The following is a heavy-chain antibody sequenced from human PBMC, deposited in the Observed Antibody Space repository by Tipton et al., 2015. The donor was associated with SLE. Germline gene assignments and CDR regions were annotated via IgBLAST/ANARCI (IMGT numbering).Heavy chain of an antibody. CDR3: ARDGYNSNY. CDR1: GGSFSSYY. CDR2: INHSGST. V-gene: IGHV4-34*01. D-gene: IGHD5-24*01. Sequence: TLSLTCAVYGGSFSSYYWSWIRQPPGKGLEWIGEINHSGSTNYNPSLKSRVTISVDTSKNQFSLKLSSVTAADTAVYFCARDGYNSNYWGQGTLVTVSS. J-gene: IGHJ4*02.